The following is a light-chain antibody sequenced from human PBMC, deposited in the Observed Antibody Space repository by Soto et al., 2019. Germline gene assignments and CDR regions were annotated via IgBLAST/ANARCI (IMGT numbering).Light chain of an antibody. V-gene: IGKV1-27*01. Sequence: DFQMTQSPSSLSASVGDRVTITCRASQGINNHLAWFQQKPGKVPKVLIYAASTLQSGVPSRFSGSGSGTEFTLTVSSLQPDDVATYYWQDYNSAPPACTFGGGTKVEIK. CDR1: QGINNH. J-gene: IGKJ4*01. CDR2: AAS. CDR3: QDYNSAPPACT.